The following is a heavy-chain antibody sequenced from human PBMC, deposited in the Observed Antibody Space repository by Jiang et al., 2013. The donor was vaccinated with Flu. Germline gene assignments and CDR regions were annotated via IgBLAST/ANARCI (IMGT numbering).Heavy chain of an antibody. Sequence: SGAEVKKPGSSVKVSCKASGGTFSSYAISWVRQAPGQGLEWMGRIIPILGIANYAQKFQGRVTITADKSTSTAYMELSSLRSEDTAVYYCARREYYDSSGTKPWGAFDIWGQGTMVTVSS. CDR3: ARREYYDSSGTKPWGAFDI. D-gene: IGHD3-22*01. V-gene: IGHV1-69*04. J-gene: IGHJ3*02. CDR2: IIPILGIA. CDR1: GGTFSSYA.